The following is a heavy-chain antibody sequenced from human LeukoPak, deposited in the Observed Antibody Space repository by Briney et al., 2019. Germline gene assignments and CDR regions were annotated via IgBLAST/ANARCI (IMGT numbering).Heavy chain of an antibody. CDR1: GFTFSSYA. CDR3: AKPTSPLLWFGGDDAFDI. D-gene: IGHD3-10*01. Sequence: GGSLRLSCAASGFTFSSYAMSWVRQAPGKGLEWVSAISGSGGSTYYADSVKGRFTISRDNSKNTLYLQMHRLRAEDTAVYYCAKPTSPLLWFGGDDAFDIWGQGTMVAVSS. V-gene: IGHV3-23*01. CDR2: ISGSGGST. J-gene: IGHJ3*02.